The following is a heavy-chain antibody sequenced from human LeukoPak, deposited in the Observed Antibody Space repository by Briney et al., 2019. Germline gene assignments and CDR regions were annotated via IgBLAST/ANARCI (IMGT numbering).Heavy chain of an antibody. CDR1: GFTFSSYS. CDR2: ISSSSSYI. D-gene: IGHD2-15*01. CDR3: ARPPLGYCSGGSCLSDY. Sequence: PGGSLRLSCAAPGFTFSSYSMNWVRQAPGKGLEWVSSISSSSSYIYYADSVKGRFTISRDNAKNSLYLQMNSLRAEDTAVYYCARPPLGYCSGGSCLSDYWGQGTLVTVSS. J-gene: IGHJ4*02. V-gene: IGHV3-21*01.